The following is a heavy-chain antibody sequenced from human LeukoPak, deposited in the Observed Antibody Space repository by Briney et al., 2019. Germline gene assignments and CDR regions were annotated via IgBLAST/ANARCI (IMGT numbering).Heavy chain of an antibody. Sequence: GGSLRLSCAASGFTFSSYSMNWVRQAPGKGLEWVSSISSSSSYIYYADSVKGRLTISRDNAKNSLYLQMNSLRAEDRPVYYCARGLAYCGGDCYSGDYYGMDVWGQGTTVTVSS. V-gene: IGHV3-21*01. J-gene: IGHJ6*02. CDR2: ISSSSSYI. CDR3: ARGLAYCGGDCYSGDYYGMDV. CDR1: GFTFSSYS. D-gene: IGHD2-21*02.